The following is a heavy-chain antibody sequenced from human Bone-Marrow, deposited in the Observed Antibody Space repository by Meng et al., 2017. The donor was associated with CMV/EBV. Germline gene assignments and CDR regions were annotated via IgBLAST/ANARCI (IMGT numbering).Heavy chain of an antibody. CDR1: RVTFNNYA. J-gene: IGHJ4*02. Sequence: SRVTFNNYAMSWVRQAPGKGLEWVSTISGSGASTYYADSVKGRFTISRDNSNNTLFLQMNSLRAEDTAVYYCAKDSTESSIAVSIDYWGQGTLVTVSS. CDR3: AKDSTESSIAVSIDY. D-gene: IGHD6-6*01. CDR2: ISGSGAST. V-gene: IGHV3-23*01.